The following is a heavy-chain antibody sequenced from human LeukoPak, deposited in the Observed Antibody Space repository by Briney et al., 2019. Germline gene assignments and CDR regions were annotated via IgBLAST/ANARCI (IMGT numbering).Heavy chain of an antibody. CDR1: GGSISTYY. CDR2: VCYSGNT. CDR3: ARDRTGNNWFDP. J-gene: IGHJ5*02. Sequence: PSETLSLSCTVSGGSISTYYWSWIRQPPGKGLEWIGYVCYSGNTNYNPSLKSRVTISVDTSKNQFSLNLSSVTAADTAVYYCARDRTGNNWFDPWGQGTLVTVSS. D-gene: IGHD1-1*01. V-gene: IGHV4-59*01.